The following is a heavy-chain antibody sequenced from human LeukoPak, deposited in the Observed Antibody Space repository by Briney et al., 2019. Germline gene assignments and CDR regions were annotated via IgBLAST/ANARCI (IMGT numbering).Heavy chain of an antibody. CDR1: GYTFTSYD. V-gene: IGHV1-8*02. CDR3: VRSGLWLKDVVDY. Sequence: ASVKVSCKASGYTFTSYDINWVRQATGQGLEWMGWMNPNSGNTGYAQKLQGRVTMTTDTSTRTAYMELRSLRSDDTAVYYCVRSGLWLKDVVDYWGQGTLVTVAS. J-gene: IGHJ4*02. D-gene: IGHD5-18*01. CDR2: MNPNSGNT.